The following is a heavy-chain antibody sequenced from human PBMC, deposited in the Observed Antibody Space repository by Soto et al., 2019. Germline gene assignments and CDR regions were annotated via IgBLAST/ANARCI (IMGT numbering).Heavy chain of an antibody. V-gene: IGHV3-7*05. CDR2: IKQDGNEK. D-gene: IGHD6-6*01. CDR3: ARVASLAAFY. CDR1: GFTFSSYW. J-gene: IGHJ4*02. Sequence: EVQLVESGGGLVQPGGSLRLSCADSGFTFSSYWMSWVRQAPGKGLEWVANIKQDGNEKYYVDSVKGRFTISRDNANNSLYLQMNSLRAEDTAVYYCARVASLAAFYWGQGTLVTVSS.